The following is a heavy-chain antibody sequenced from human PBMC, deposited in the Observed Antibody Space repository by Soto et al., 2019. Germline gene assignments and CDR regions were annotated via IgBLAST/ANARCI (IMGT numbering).Heavy chain of an antibody. Sequence: SETLSLTCAVYGGSFSGHSWTWIRQSPGKGLEWIGDINHSGRVNYSPSLKSRVTISLDTSKNQFSLTLSAVTAADTAMYYCSTRAYDTNGYYRFDSWGQGTLVTVSS. CDR1: GGSFSGHS. D-gene: IGHD3-22*01. V-gene: IGHV4-34*01. CDR3: STRAYDTNGYYRFDS. J-gene: IGHJ5*01. CDR2: INHSGRV.